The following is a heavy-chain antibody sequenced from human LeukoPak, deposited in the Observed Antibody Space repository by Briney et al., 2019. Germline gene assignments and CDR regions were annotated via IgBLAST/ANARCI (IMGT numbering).Heavy chain of an antibody. D-gene: IGHD6-13*01. J-gene: IGHJ4*02. V-gene: IGHV4-39*07. Sequence: PSETLSLTCTVSGGSISSSSYYWGWIRQPPGKGLEWIGSIYYSGSTYHNPSLKSRVTISVDRSKNQFSLKLSSVTAADTAVYYCARALGSSWSLGYWGQGTLVTVSS. CDR1: GGSISSSSYY. CDR2: IYYSGST. CDR3: ARALGSSWSLGY.